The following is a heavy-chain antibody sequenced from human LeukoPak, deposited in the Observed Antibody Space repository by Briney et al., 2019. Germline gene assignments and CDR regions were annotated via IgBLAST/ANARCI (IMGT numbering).Heavy chain of an antibody. Sequence: PGGFLRLSCGASGFTFSNYGMLWVRQAPGKGLEWVAFIRYDGNNKLYADSMKGRFTISRDNSKNTLYLHINSLRAEDTAVYYCAKGGSSYSEMDYWGQGTLVTVSS. V-gene: IGHV3-30*02. CDR1: GFTFSNYG. CDR3: AKGGSSYSEMDY. D-gene: IGHD4-11*01. CDR2: IRYDGNNK. J-gene: IGHJ4*02.